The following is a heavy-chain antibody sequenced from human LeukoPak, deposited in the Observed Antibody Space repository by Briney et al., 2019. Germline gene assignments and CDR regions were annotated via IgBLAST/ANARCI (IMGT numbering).Heavy chain of an antibody. CDR1: GNSISSTGYY. Sequence: SETLSLTCTVSGNSISSTGYYWGWIRQPPGKGLECIGTIYYNGSTYYNPSLKSRVTISVDTSKNQFSLKLTSVTAADTAVYYCAGDPLNYWFDPWGQGTLVTVSS. CDR3: AGDPLNYWFDP. CDR2: IYYNGST. V-gene: IGHV4-39*01. J-gene: IGHJ5*02. D-gene: IGHD1-7*01.